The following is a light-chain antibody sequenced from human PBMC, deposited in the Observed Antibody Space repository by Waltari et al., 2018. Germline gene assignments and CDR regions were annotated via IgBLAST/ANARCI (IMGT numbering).Light chain of an antibody. V-gene: IGLV2-18*02. CDR2: EAI. Sequence: QSALTQPPSVSGSPGQSVTISCTGTSRDVGTYNRVSWYQQPPGTAPRLLIYEAIPRPSGGPDRFSGSKSGDTASLTISELQPEDEADYYCSSYTTSGTLIFGGGTTLTVL. CDR3: SSYTTSGTLI. J-gene: IGLJ2*01. CDR1: SRDVGTYNR.